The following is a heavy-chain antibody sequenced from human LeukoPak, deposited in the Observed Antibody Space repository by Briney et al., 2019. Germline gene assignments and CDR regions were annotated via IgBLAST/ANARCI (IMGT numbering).Heavy chain of an antibody. CDR2: IKSKTAGGTT. J-gene: IGHJ4*02. D-gene: IGHD1-26*01. V-gene: IGHV3-15*01. Sequence: GGSLRLSCTASGFTFSNAWMSWVRQAPGKGLEWVGRIKSKTAGGTTDFPAPVKGRFTISRDNSKNTLYLQVNSLRAEDTAVYYCAKGGKWDVTPFDYWGQGTLVTVSS. CDR1: GFTFSNAW. CDR3: AKGGKWDVTPFDY.